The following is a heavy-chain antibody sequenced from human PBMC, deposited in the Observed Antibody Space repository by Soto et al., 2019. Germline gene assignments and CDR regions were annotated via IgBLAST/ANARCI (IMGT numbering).Heavy chain of an antibody. J-gene: IGHJ4*02. CDR1: GVTFSNYW. CDR2: INGDGRTT. D-gene: IGHD3-10*01. V-gene: IGHV3-74*01. Sequence: EVQLVESGGGLVQPGGSLRLSCTASGVTFSNYWMHWVRQAPGKGLVWVSRINGDGRTTTYADSMKGRFSISRDNAKNTMYLQMNSLRAEDTAVYYCVGGDYSGAGTFYLTDHWGQGTLVTVSS. CDR3: VGGDYSGAGTFYLTDH.